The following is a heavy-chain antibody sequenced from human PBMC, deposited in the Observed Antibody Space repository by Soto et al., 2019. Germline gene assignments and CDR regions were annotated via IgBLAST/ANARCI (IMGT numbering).Heavy chain of an antibody. J-gene: IGHJ3*02. V-gene: IGHV3-15*07. Sequence: PGGSLRLSCAASGFIFSNAWMNWVRQAPGKGLEWVGRIKSKTDGGTTDYAAPVKGRFTISRDDSKNTLYLQMNSLKTEDTAVYYCTTVPYDSSGYYLAHDAFDIWGQGTMVTVSS. D-gene: IGHD3-22*01. CDR1: GFIFSNAW. CDR3: TTVPYDSSGYYLAHDAFDI. CDR2: IKSKTDGGTT.